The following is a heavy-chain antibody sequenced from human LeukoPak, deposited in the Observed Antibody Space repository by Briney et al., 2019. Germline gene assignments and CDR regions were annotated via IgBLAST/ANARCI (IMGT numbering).Heavy chain of an antibody. V-gene: IGHV4-38-2*02. CDR3: ARHIEDFYYYMDV. J-gene: IGHJ6*03. CDR2: IYYTETT. CDR1: GYSISSGYY. Sequence: PSETLSLTCTVSGYSISSGYYWGWIRQPPGKGLEWIGSIYYTETTYFNPSLKSRVTISVDTSKNQFSLKLSSVTAADTAVYYCARHIEDFYYYMDVWGKGTTVTVSS.